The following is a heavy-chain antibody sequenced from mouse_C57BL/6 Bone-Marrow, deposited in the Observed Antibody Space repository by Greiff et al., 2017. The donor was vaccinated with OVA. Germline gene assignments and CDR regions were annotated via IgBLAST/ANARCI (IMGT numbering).Heavy chain of an antibody. V-gene: IGHV1-42*01. J-gene: IGHJ3*01. D-gene: IGHD1-3*01. CDR3: ARRKWDTLFAY. CDR1: GYSFTGYY. Sequence: VQLQQSGPELVKPGASVKISCKASGYSFTGYYMNWVKQSPEKSLEWIGEFNPSTGGTTYNQKFKAKATLTVDKSSSTAYMQLKSLTSEDSAVYYCARRKWDTLFAYWGQGTLVTVSA. CDR2: FNPSTGGT.